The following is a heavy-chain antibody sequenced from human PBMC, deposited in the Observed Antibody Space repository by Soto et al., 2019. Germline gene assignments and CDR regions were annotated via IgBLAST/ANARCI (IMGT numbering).Heavy chain of an antibody. Sequence: GGSLRLSCAASGFAFSRFWMAWVRQAPGKGLEWVATIKEDGSQKYYVDSVKGRFTISRDNTNNSLYLQMSSLRDGDSAVYYCMSPNRGYPGYFWGQGTLVPVSS. V-gene: IGHV3-7*01. J-gene: IGHJ4*02. CDR3: MSPNRGYPGYF. CDR1: GFAFSRFW. CDR2: IKEDGSQK. D-gene: IGHD3-16*02.